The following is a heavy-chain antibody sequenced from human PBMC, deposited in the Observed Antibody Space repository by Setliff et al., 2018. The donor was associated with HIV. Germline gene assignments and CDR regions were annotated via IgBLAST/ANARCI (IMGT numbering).Heavy chain of an antibody. Sequence: WASVKVSCKVSGYTLTELSRHWVRQAPGKGLEWMGSFDPKDGKTRYAQKFQGGVTMTEDTSTDTAYMELSSLRSEDTAVYYYVTGSAARPFDYWGQGTLVTVSS. V-gene: IGHV1-24*01. CDR3: VTGSAARPFDY. J-gene: IGHJ4*02. CDR2: FDPKDGKT. CDR1: GYTLTELS. D-gene: IGHD6-6*01.